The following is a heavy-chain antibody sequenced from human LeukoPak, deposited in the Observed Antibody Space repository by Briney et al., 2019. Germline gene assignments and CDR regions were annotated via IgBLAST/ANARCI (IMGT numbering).Heavy chain of an antibody. V-gene: IGHV1-18*01. CDR1: GYTFSNFG. CDR2: ISGNNDNP. Sequence: ASVKVSCKTSGYTFSNFGINWVRQAPGQGLEWMGWISGNNDNPNYGQKFQGRFTVTTDSSTSTAYMELRNLRFDDTAVYYCARDETIAVAGTHFDYWGQGTLVTVSS. CDR3: ARDETIAVAGTHFDY. J-gene: IGHJ4*02. D-gene: IGHD6-19*01.